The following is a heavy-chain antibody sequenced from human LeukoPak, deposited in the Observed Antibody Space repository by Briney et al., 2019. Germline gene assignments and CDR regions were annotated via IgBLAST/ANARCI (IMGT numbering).Heavy chain of an antibody. J-gene: IGHJ5*02. CDR3: ASGDGYNRAYDP. Sequence: SETLSLTCAVYGGSFSGYYWSWIRQPPGKGLEWIGEINHSGSTNYNPSLKSRVTISVDTSKNQFSLNLSSVIAADTAVYYCASGDGYNRAYDPWGQGTLVTVSS. V-gene: IGHV4-34*01. CDR2: INHSGST. CDR1: GGSFSGYY. D-gene: IGHD5-24*01.